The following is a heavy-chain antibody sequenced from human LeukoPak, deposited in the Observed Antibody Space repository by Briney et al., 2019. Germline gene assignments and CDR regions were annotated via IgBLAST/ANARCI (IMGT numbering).Heavy chain of an antibody. V-gene: IGHV1-24*01. CDR1: GYTLTELS. D-gene: IGHD3-10*01. CDR2: FDPEDGET. J-gene: IGHJ4*02. Sequence: GASVKVSCKVSGYTLTELSMHWVRQAPGKGLEWMGGFDPEDGETIYAQKFQGRVTMTEDTSTDTAYMELSSLRSEDTAVYYCATKYYGSGSYYNYYFDYWGQGTLVTVSS. CDR3: ATKYYGSGSYYNYYFDY.